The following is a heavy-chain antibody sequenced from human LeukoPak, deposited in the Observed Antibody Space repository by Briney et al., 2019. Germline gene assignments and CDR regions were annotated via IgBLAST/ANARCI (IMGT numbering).Heavy chain of an antibody. CDR3: AKSPPRGSGWYSFDS. V-gene: IGHV3-74*01. CDR2: INSDGSST. J-gene: IGHJ4*02. CDR1: GFTFSDYS. D-gene: IGHD6-19*01. Sequence: GGSLRLSCAASGFTFSDYSMNWVRQAPGKGLVWVSRINSDGSSTSYADSVKGRFTISRDNSKDTLYLQMNSLRAEDTAVYYCAKSPPRGSGWYSFDSWGQGTLVSVSS.